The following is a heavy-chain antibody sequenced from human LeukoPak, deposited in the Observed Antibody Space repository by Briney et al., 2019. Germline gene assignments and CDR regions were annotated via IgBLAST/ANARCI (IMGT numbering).Heavy chain of an antibody. CDR1: GFTFSSYG. D-gene: IGHD6-13*01. CDR2: ISYDGSNK. Sequence: PGGSLRLSCAASGFTFSSYGMHWVRQAPGKGLEWVAVISYDGSNKYYADSVKGRFTISRDNSKNTLYLQMNSLRAEDSALYYCARDRSYAFAIWGQGTMVTVSS. J-gene: IGHJ3*02. V-gene: IGHV3-30*03. CDR3: ARDRSYAFAI.